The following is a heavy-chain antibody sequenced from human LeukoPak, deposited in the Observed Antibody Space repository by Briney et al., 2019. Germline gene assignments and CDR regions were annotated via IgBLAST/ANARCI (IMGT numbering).Heavy chain of an antibody. V-gene: IGHV3-7*03. D-gene: IGHD3-16*01. CDR2: INHNGNVN. J-gene: IGHJ6*02. Sequence: GGSLRLSCAASGFTFSSYWMNWARQAPGKGLEWVASINHNGNVNYYVDSVKGRFTISRDNAKNSLYLQMSNLRAEDTAVYFCARGGGLDVWAKGPRSPSP. CDR3: ARGGGLDV. CDR1: GFTFSSYW.